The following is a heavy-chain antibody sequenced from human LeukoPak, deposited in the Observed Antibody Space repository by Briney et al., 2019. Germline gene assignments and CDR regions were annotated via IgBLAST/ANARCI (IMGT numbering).Heavy chain of an antibody. CDR1: GGSFSGYY. Sequence: PSGTLSLTCAVYGGSFSGYYWSWIRQPPGKGLEWIGEINHSGSTNYNPSLRSRVTISVDTSKNQFSLKLSSVTAADTAVYYYARRSSWYGALYYFDYWGQGTLVTVSS. V-gene: IGHV4-34*01. CDR2: INHSGST. CDR3: ARRSSWYGALYYFDY. D-gene: IGHD6-13*01. J-gene: IGHJ4*02.